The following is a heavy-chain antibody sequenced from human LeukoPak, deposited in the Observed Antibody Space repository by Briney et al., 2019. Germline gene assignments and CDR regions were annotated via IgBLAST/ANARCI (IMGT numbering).Heavy chain of an antibody. J-gene: IGHJ5*01. Sequence: SETLSLTCTVSGVSIGTSSYYWGWIRQPPGTGLEWIVSIFRTGSTYYSASLKSRLSISVDTSKNHIVLKLASVTAADTAVYFCARRVGFYGSGSLNYFDPWGQGILVSVSS. CDR2: IFRTGST. D-gene: IGHD3-10*01. CDR1: GVSIGTSSYY. CDR3: ARRVGFYGSGSLNYFDP. V-gene: IGHV4-39*02.